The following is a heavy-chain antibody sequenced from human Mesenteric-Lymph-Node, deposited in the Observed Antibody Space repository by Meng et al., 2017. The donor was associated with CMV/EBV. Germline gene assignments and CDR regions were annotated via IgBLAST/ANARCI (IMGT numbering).Heavy chain of an antibody. CDR3: AKLEGTIDFGVVDDAFDI. D-gene: IGHD3-3*01. V-gene: IGHV3-30*02. Sequence: GGSLRLSCAASGFTFSSYGLHWVRQAPGKGLEWVAFIRYDGTNKYYADSVKGRFTISRDNSKNTLYLQMNSLRAEDTAVYHCAKLEGTIDFGVVDDAFDIWGQGTMVTVSS. CDR1: GFTFSSYG. J-gene: IGHJ3*02. CDR2: IRYDGTNK.